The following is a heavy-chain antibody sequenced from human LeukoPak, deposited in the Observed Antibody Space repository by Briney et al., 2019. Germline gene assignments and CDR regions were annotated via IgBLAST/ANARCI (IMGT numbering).Heavy chain of an antibody. J-gene: IGHJ5*02. CDR1: GYTFTYYA. Sequence: GASVKVSCKASGYTFTYYAMHWVRQAPGQRLEWMGWINAGNGNTKYSQEFQGRVTMTTDTSTSTAYMELRSLRSDDTAVYYCARDFYGSGSYPWGQGTLVTVSS. V-gene: IGHV1-3*01. CDR3: ARDFYGSGSYP. D-gene: IGHD3-10*01. CDR2: INAGNGNT.